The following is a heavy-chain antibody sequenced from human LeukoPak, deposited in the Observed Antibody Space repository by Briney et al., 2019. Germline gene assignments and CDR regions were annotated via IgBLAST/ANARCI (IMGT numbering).Heavy chain of an antibody. D-gene: IGHD5-24*01. CDR2: IYTSGRMSTSGST. V-gene: IGHV4-61*02. CDR3: ARHDGYKISDY. Sequence: SETLSLTCTVSGGSINSGSHYWSWIRQLAGKGLEWIGRIYTSGRMSTSGSTDYNPSLKSRVTISVDTSKNQFSLKLSSVTAADTAVYYCARHDGYKISDYWGQGTLVTVSS. J-gene: IGHJ4*02. CDR1: GGSINSGSHY.